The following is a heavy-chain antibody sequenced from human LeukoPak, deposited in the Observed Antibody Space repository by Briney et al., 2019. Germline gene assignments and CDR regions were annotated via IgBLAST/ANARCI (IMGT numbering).Heavy chain of an antibody. D-gene: IGHD3-10*01. CDR3: ARGIANSGRSFDY. V-gene: IGHV4-39*02. Sequence: PSETLSLTCIVSGGSISTSNYYWGWLRQSPGKGLEWIASMYSSGTTYYNPSLKSRVSISIDTSKNQFFLKVISVAAADTAVYYCARGIANSGRSFDYWGQGTLVTVSS. CDR2: MYSSGTT. CDR1: GGSISTSNYY. J-gene: IGHJ4*02.